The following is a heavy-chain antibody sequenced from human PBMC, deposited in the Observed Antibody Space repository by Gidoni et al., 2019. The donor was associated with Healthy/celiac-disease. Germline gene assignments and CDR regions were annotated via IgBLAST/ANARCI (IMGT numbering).Heavy chain of an antibody. D-gene: IGHD4-17*01. CDR2: ISAYNGNT. V-gene: IGHV1-18*04. Sequence: QVQLVQSGAEVKKPGASVKVSCKASGYTFTSYGISWVRQAPGQGLEWMGWISAYNGNTNDAQKLQGRVTMTTDTSTSTAYRELRSLRSDDTAVYYCARDANGDYLSAAFDIWGQGTMVTVSS. CDR1: GYTFTSYG. J-gene: IGHJ3*02. CDR3: ARDANGDYLSAAFDI.